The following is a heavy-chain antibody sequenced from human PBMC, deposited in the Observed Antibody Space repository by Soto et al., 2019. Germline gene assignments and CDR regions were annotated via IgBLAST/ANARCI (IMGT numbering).Heavy chain of an antibody. CDR3: AVTANCGRDCSADSYWFFDL. CDR2: ISGGGLST. CDR1: GLTFSNYA. V-gene: IGHV3-23*01. Sequence: EVQLLESGGNLVQPGGSLRLSCAASGLTFSNYAMSWVRQAPGKGLEWVSAISGGGLSTYYADSVKGRFTISRDNSRKQLFLPMGGLRAEDNGVYYLAVTANCGRDCSADSYWFFDLWGRGTLVTVSS. J-gene: IGHJ2*01. D-gene: IGHD2-21*02.